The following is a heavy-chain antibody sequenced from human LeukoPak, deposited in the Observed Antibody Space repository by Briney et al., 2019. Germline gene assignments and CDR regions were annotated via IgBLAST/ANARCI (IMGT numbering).Heavy chain of an antibody. V-gene: IGHV1-2*02. CDR1: GYTFSDYH. Sequence: ASVKVSCKASGYTFSDYHMHWVRQAPGQGLEWMGWINPNSGGTIYAQKFQGRVTMTGDTSIPTAYMELSRLRSDDTAVYYCARARAPGDPFDIWGQGTMVTVSS. D-gene: IGHD1-26*01. CDR2: INPNSGGT. CDR3: ARARAPGDPFDI. J-gene: IGHJ3*02.